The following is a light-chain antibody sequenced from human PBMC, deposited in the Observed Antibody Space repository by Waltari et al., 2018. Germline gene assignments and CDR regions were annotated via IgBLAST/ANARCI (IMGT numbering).Light chain of an antibody. Sequence: QSVLTQPPSVSAAPGQQVTISCSGSTSNIGENYVSWYQRLPGKDPRLLIFSNSERPSGIPDRCYGSKSDTSATLGITGLQTGDEADYYCATWDRILSAVIIGGGTKLTVL. V-gene: IGLV1-51*01. CDR1: TSNIGENY. CDR2: SNS. CDR3: ATWDRILSAVI. J-gene: IGLJ2*01.